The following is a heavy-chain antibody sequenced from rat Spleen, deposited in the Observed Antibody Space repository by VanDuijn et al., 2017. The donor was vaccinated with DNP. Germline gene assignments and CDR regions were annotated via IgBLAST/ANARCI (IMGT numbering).Heavy chain of an antibody. J-gene: IGHJ2*01. CDR1: GFTFSNFV. Sequence: EVQLVESGGDLVQPGRSLKLSCAASGFTFSNFVMYWIRQAPAKGLEWVATISYDGSRIYYRDSVKGRFTISRDHAKSTLYLQMDSLRSGDTATYYCATLGTHFDYWGQGLMVTVSS. V-gene: IGHV5-7*01. CDR2: ISYDGSRI. D-gene: IGHD1-4*01. CDR3: ATLGTHFDY.